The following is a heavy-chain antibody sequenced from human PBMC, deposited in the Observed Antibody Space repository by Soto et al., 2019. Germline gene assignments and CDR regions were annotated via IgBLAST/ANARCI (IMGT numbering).Heavy chain of an antibody. Sequence: ASVKVSCKASGYTFTSYGISWVRQAPGQGLEWMGWISAYNGNTNYAQKLQGRVTMTTDTSTSTAYMELRSLRSDDTAVYYCARDEAYYDFWRGSPGYGMDVWGQGTTWTVSS. J-gene: IGHJ6*02. V-gene: IGHV1-18*04. D-gene: IGHD3-3*01. CDR1: GYTFTSYG. CDR3: ARDEAYYDFWRGSPGYGMDV. CDR2: ISAYNGNT.